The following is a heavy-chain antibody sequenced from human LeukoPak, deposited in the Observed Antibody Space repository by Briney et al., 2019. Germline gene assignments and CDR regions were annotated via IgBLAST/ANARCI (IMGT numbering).Heavy chain of an antibody. CDR1: GGSISSYY. Sequence: SETLSLTCTVSGGSISSYYWSWLRQPPGKGLEWVGHIYYSGSNHYNPTLKGRVTISVDTSKNQFSLKLSAVTAADTAVYYCARHVGNSGSGSYLTYFDYWGQGTLVTVSS. J-gene: IGHJ4*02. CDR2: IYYSGSN. CDR3: ARHVGNSGSGSYLTYFDY. V-gene: IGHV4-59*08. D-gene: IGHD3-10*01.